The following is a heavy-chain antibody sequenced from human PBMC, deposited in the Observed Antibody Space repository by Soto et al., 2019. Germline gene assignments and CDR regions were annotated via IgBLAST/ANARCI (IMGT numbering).Heavy chain of an antibody. CDR3: VRGEWEPLPGDY. CDR2: INNDGTGT. CDR1: GFTFSSYW. D-gene: IGHD1-26*01. Sequence: EVQLVESGGGLVQPGGSLRLSCAASGFTFSSYWMHWVRQAPGQGLLWVSRINNDGTGTSYADSVKGRFTISRDNAKNTVYLQMNSQRAEDMAVYYCVRGEWEPLPGDYWGQGTSVTVSS. V-gene: IGHV3-74*01. J-gene: IGHJ4*02.